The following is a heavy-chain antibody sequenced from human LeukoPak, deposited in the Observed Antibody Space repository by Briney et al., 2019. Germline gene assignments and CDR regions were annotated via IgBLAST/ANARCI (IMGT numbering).Heavy chain of an antibody. CDR1: GFTFSSYS. Sequence: PGGSLRLSCAASGFTFSSYSMNWVRQAPGKGLEWVSYISSSSSTIYYADSVKGRFTISRDNAKNSLYLQMNSLRAEDTAVYYCARGEATYDYVWGSYRNFDYWGQGTLVTVSS. CDR2: ISSSSSTI. V-gene: IGHV3-48*04. J-gene: IGHJ4*02. D-gene: IGHD3-16*02. CDR3: ARGEATYDYVWGSYRNFDY.